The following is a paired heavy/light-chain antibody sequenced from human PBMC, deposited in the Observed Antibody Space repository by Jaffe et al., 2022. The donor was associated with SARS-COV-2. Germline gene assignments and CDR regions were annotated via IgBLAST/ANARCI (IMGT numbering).Heavy chain of an antibody. V-gene: IGHV3-21*01. CDR3: AREVPSEIAVAEKGVGWFDP. Sequence: EVQLVESGGGLVKPGGSLRLSCAASGFTFSSYSMNWVRQAPGKGLEWVSSISSSSSYIYYADSVKGRFTISRDNAKNSLYLQMNSLRAEDTAVYYCAREVPSEIAVAEKGVGWFDPWGQGTLVTVSS. J-gene: IGHJ5*02. CDR2: ISSSSSYI. CDR1: GFTFSSYS. D-gene: IGHD6-19*01.
Light chain of an antibody. CDR3: QVWDSSSDHLFV. Sequence: SYVLTQPPSVSVAPGQTARITCGGNNIGSKSVHWYQQKPGQAPVLVVYDDSDRPSGIPERFSGSNSGNTATLTISRVEAGDEADYYCQVWDSSSDHLFVFGTGTKVTVL. CDR1: NIGSKS. CDR2: DDS. V-gene: IGLV3-21*02. J-gene: IGLJ1*01.